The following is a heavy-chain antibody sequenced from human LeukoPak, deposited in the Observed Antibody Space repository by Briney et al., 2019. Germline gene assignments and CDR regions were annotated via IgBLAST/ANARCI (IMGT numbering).Heavy chain of an antibody. D-gene: IGHD3-10*01. CDR2: ISIGSHFT. J-gene: IGHJ4*02. V-gene: IGHV3-11*06. CDR1: GFTFGDYY. CDR3: VKGGVTYGLN. Sequence: GGSLRLSCVASGFTFGDYYMSWIRQAPGKGLEWVSYISIGSHFTKYADAVKGRFTISRDNSKNTLYLQMSSLRSDDTAVYYCVKGGVTYGLNWGQGTLVTVSS.